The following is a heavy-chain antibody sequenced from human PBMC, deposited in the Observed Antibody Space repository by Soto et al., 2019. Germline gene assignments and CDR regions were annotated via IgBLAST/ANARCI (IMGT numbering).Heavy chain of an antibody. CDR3: ARAGHYTPGFDS. D-gene: IGHD3-3*01. CDR1: GGSVGRGNW. Sequence: SETLSLTCGVSGGSVGRGNWWSWVRQAPGKGLEWIGEIHDSGSTSFNPSLRSRATLSTDASKNEVSLLRLNSVTAADTAVYFCARAGHYTPGFDSWSQGTLVTVSS. V-gene: IGHV4-4*02. J-gene: IGHJ4*02. CDR2: IHDSGST.